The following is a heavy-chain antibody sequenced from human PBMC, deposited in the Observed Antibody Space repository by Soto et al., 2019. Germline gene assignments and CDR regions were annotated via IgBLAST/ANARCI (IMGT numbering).Heavy chain of an antibody. CDR1: TFTFSGYA. CDR2: ISHDGSNR. V-gene: IGHV3-30*18. Sequence: QVQLVESGGGVVQPGRSLRLSCAASTFTFSGYAMHWVRQAPGKGLEWVALISHDGSNRYYVYSVKCRFTISRDNSKNPLYLLMNSLRAEDKAVYYCANGQGTVAGLYYYGMDVWGQGTTVTFSS. D-gene: IGHD6-19*01. CDR3: ANGQGTVAGLYYYGMDV. J-gene: IGHJ6*01.